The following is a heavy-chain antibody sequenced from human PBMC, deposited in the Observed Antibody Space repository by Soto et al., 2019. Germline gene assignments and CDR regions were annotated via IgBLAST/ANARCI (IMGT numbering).Heavy chain of an antibody. CDR3: ARDPKDRIEVAGIIDY. J-gene: IGHJ4*02. CDR2: ISYDGSNK. Sequence: SGGSLRLSCAASGFTFSRYAMHWVRQAPGKGLEWVAVISYDGSNKYYADSVKGRFTISRDNSKNTLYLQMNSLRAEDTAVYYCARDPKDRIEVAGIIDYWGQGTLVTVSS. CDR1: GFTFSRYA. D-gene: IGHD6-19*01. V-gene: IGHV3-30-3*01.